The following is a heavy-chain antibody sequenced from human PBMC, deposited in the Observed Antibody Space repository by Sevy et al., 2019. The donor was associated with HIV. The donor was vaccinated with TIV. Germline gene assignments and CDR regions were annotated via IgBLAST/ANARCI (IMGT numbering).Heavy chain of an antibody. D-gene: IGHD6-13*01. CDR3: AREEGIAAGGSFDY. J-gene: IGHJ4*02. V-gene: IGHV1-18*01. Sequence: ASVKVSCKASGYIFTSYVINWVRQAPGQGLEWMGWISADNDNTNYAQKLQGRVTMTTGTSTSTAYMELRSLRSDDTAVYYCAREEGIAAGGSFDYWGQGTLVTVSS. CDR1: GYIFTSYV. CDR2: ISADNDNT.